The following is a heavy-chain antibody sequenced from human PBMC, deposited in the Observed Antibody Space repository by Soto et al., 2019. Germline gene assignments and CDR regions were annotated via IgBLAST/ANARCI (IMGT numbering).Heavy chain of an antibody. CDR1: GGTLTSYA. Sequence: QVQLVQSGAEVKKPGSSVKVSCKASGGTLTSYAISGVRQAPGQGLEWMGGIIPIFGTANYAQKFQGRVTITADESTSTAYMELSSLRSEDTAVYYCARARKWELLFDYWGQGTLVTVSS. CDR2: IIPIFGTA. J-gene: IGHJ4*02. D-gene: IGHD1-26*01. V-gene: IGHV1-69*01. CDR3: ARARKWELLFDY.